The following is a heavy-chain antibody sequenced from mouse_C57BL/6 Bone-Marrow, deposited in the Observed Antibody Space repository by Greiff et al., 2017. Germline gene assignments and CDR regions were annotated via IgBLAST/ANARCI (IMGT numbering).Heavy chain of an antibody. CDR1: GFTFSSYG. CDR3: ARGTVVAPYFDY. J-gene: IGHJ2*01. V-gene: IGHV5-6*01. D-gene: IGHD1-1*01. CDR2: ISSGGSYT. Sequence: EVKVVESGGDLVKPGGSLKLSCAASGFTFSSYGMSWVRQTPDKRLEWVATISSGGSYTYYPDSVKGRFTISRDNAKNTLYLQMSSLKSEDTAMYYCARGTVVAPYFDYWGQGTTLTVSS.